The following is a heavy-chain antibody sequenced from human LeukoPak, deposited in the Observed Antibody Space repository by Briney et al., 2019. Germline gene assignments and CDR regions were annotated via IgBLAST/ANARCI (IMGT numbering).Heavy chain of an antibody. CDR3: ARRPTMTNTRLDY. CDR1: GFTFSSYA. D-gene: IGHD2-8*01. J-gene: IGHJ4*02. CDR2: ISGSGDST. Sequence: GGSLRLSYAASGFTFSSYAMSWVRQAPGKGLEWVSAISGSGDSTYYADSVKGRFTISRDNSKNTLYLQINSLRAEDTAVYYCARRPTMTNTRLDYWGQGTLVTVSS. V-gene: IGHV3-23*01.